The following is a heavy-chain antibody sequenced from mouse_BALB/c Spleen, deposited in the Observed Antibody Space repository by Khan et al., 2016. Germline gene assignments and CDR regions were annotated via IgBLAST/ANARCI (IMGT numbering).Heavy chain of an antibody. CDR1: GFTFSGYA. CDR3: ARVNHYFGQGAMDF. V-gene: IGHV5-6-5*01. CDR2: ITGGGSS. J-gene: IGHJ4*01. D-gene: IGHD1-2*01. Sequence: EVELVESGGGLVKPGGSLKLSCAASGFTFSGYAMSWVRQTPEKRLEWVASITGGGSSYYPDSVKGRFTISRDNARNILYLQMTSLRSEDTAMYXCARVNHYFGQGAMDFWGQGTSITVSS.